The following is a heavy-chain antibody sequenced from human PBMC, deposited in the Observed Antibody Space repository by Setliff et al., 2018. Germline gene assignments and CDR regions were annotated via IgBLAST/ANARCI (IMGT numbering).Heavy chain of an antibody. V-gene: IGHV1-2*07. CDR1: GYTFTGYY. CDR3: ARGTLMSWGSYRTKFDT. Sequence: ASVKVSCKASGYTFTGYYMHWVQQAPGQGLEWMGWMNPNTGGTTYAHVFQARITMTRDTSISTAYRKLSSLKSDDTDVYYCARGTLMSWGSYRTKFDTWGQGTLVTVSS. CDR2: MNPNTGGT. D-gene: IGHD3-16*02. J-gene: IGHJ5*02.